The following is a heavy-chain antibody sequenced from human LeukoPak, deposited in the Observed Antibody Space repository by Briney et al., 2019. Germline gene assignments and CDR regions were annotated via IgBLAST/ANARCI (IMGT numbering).Heavy chain of an antibody. D-gene: IGHD3-3*01. CDR1: GYSISSGYY. CDR2: IYHSGST. J-gene: IGHJ4*02. V-gene: IGHV4-38-2*01. CDR3: ASTTYYDFWSGYGNN. Sequence: SETLSLTCAVSGYSISSGYYWGWIRQPPGKGLEWTGSIYHSGSTYYNPSLKSRVTISVDTSKNQFSLKLSSVTAADTAVYYCASTTYYDFWSGYGNNWGQGTLVTVSS.